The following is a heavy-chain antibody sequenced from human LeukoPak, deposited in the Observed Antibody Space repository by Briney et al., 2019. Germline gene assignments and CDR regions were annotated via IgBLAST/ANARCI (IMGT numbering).Heavy chain of an antibody. V-gene: IGHV4-34*01. J-gene: IGHJ4*02. CDR2: INHSGST. D-gene: IGHD5-18*01. CDR3: ARRRYSYGLDY. CDR1: GGSFSGYY. Sequence: PSETLSLTCAVYGGSFSGYYWSWIRQPPGKGLEWIGEINHSGSTNYNPSLKSRVTISVDTSKNQFSLKLSSVTAADTAVYYCARRRYSYGLDYWGQGTLVTVS.